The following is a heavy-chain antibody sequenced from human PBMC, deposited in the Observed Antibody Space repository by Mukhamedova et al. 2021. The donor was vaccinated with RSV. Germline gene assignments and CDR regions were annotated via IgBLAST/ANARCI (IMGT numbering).Heavy chain of an antibody. D-gene: IGHD1-26*01. J-gene: IGHJ3*02. Sequence: HPGDSDTRYSPSFQGQVTISADQSITTAYLQWSSLKASDTAIHYCARPTELLDAFDIWGQGTMVTVSS. V-gene: IGHV5-51*01. CDR3: ARPTELLDAFDI. CDR2: HPGDSDT.